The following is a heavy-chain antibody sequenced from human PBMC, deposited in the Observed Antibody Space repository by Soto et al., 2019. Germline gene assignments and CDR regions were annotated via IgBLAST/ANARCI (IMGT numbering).Heavy chain of an antibody. V-gene: IGHV3-74*01. D-gene: IGHD3-3*01. Sequence: GGSLRLSCAASGFTFSSYWMHWVRQAPGKGLVWVSRINSDGSSTSYADSVKGRFTISRDNAKNTLYLQMNSLRAEDTAVYYCARDPQYYDFWSGYLYYYYGMDVWGQGTTVTVSS. J-gene: IGHJ6*02. CDR3: ARDPQYYDFWSGYLYYYYGMDV. CDR1: GFTFSSYW. CDR2: INSDGSST.